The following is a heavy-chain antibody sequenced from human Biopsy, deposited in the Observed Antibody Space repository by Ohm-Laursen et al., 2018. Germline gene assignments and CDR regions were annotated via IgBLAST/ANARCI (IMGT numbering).Heavy chain of an antibody. J-gene: IGHJ1*01. D-gene: IGHD4/OR15-4a*01. CDR1: GFIFSNYE. Sequence: SLRLSCAASGFIFSNYEMHWVRQAPGKGLAWVSCISSGGSTIYYADSVKGRFTISRDNARNSLYLQMNSLRADDTAVYYCARVSNYPRKDFQHWGQGTLVTVST. CDR3: ARVSNYPRKDFQH. V-gene: IGHV3-48*03. CDR2: ISSGGSTI.